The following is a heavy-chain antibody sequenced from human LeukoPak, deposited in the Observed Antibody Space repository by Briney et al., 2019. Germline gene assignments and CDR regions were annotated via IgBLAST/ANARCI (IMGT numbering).Heavy chain of an antibody. D-gene: IGHD6-13*01. J-gene: IGHJ6*02. CDR2: IYYSGST. V-gene: IGHV4-31*03. CDR3: ARLPAYSSSWYRIYYGMDV. Sequence: PSQTLSLTCTVSGGSISSGGYYWSWIRQHPGKGLEWIGYIYYSGSTYYNPSLKSRVTISVDTSKNQFSLKLSSVTAADTAVYYCARLPAYSSSWYRIYYGMDVWGQGTTVTVSS. CDR1: GGSISSGGYY.